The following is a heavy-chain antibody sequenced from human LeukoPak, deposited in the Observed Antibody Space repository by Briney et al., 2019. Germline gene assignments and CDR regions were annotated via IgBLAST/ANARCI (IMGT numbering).Heavy chain of an antibody. Sequence: SETLSLTCTVSGGSISSYYWSWIRQPPGKGLEWIGYIHYSGSTYYNPSLKSRVTISVDTSKNQFSLKLSSVTAADTAVYYCARFPGSAEYRHYYYMDVWGKGTTVTVSS. J-gene: IGHJ6*03. V-gene: IGHV4-59*12. CDR3: ARFPGSAEYRHYYYMDV. D-gene: IGHD2-15*01. CDR2: IHYSGST. CDR1: GGSISSYY.